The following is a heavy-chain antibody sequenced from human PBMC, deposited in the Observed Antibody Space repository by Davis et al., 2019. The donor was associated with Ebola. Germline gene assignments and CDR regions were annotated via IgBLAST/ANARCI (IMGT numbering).Heavy chain of an antibody. V-gene: IGHV1-69*13. D-gene: IGHD6-19*01. CDR1: GGTFITYA. CDR3: ARGRRIAVAGTDY. CDR2: IIPIFGTA. Sequence: SVKVSCKASGGTFITYAITWVRQAPGQGLEWMGGIIPIFGTANYAQKFQGRVTITADESTSTAYMELSSLRSEDTAVYYCARGRRIAVAGTDYWGQGTLVTVSS. J-gene: IGHJ4*02.